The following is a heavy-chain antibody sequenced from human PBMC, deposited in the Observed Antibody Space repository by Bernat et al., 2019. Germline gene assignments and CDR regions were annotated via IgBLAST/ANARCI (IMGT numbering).Heavy chain of an antibody. V-gene: IGHV4-34*01. D-gene: IGHD3-9*01. J-gene: IGHJ5*02. Sequence: QVQLQQWGAGLLKPSETLSLTCAVYGGSFSGYYWSWIRQPPGKGLEWIGEINHSGRTNYNPPLKSRVTISVDTSKSQFSLSLSSVTAADTAVYYCARAPAGVADFDWLLYDSLFDPWGQGTLVTVSS. CDR1: GGSFSGYY. CDR3: ARAPAGVADFDWLLYDSLFDP. CDR2: INHSGRT.